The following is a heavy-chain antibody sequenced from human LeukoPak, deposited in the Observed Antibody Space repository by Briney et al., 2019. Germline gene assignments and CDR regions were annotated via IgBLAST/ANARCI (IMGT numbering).Heavy chain of an antibody. CDR2: IYYSGST. CDR3: ARELWDSSGYSSLAFDI. CDR1: GGSISSGGYY. D-gene: IGHD3-22*01. V-gene: IGHV4-31*03. J-gene: IGHJ3*02. Sequence: SETLSLTCTVSGGSISSGGYYWSWIRQHPGKGLEWIGYIYYSGSTYYNPSLKSRVTISVDTSKNQFSLKLSSVTAADTAVYYCARELWDSSGYSSLAFDIWGQGTMVTVSS.